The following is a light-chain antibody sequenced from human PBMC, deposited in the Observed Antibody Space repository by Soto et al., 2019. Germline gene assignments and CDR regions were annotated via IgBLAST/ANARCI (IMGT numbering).Light chain of an antibody. V-gene: IGLV2-8*01. CDR2: EVN. J-gene: IGLJ1*01. CDR3: SSDAGINNLGV. Sequence: QSALTQPPSASGSPGQSVTISCTGTSSDVGGYKYASWYQQHPGKAPKLMIFEVNKRPSGVPDRFSGSKSGNTASLTVSGLQAEDEADYYCSSDAGINNLGVFGTGTKVTVL. CDR1: SSDVGGYKY.